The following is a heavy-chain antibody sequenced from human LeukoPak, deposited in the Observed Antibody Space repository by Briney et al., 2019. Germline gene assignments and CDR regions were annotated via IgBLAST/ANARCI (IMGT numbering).Heavy chain of an antibody. Sequence: GSLRPSCAASGFTFSSYTMHWVRQAPGKGLEWVSSISSSSSYIYYAVSVKGRFTISRDNAKNSLYLQMNSLRAEDTAVYYCARGGYSGYDVLGFYFDYWGQGTLVTVSS. J-gene: IGHJ4*02. V-gene: IGHV3-21*01. CDR1: GFTFSSYT. CDR2: ISSSSSYI. CDR3: ARGGYSGYDVLGFYFDY. D-gene: IGHD5-12*01.